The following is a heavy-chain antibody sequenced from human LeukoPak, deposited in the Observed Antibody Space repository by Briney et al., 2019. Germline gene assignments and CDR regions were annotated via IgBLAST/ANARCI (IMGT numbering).Heavy chain of an antibody. CDR1: GGSISSYY. V-gene: IGHV4-59*01. CDR2: IYYSGST. J-gene: IGHJ5*02. CDR3: ARVGGSSWFPFDP. Sequence: PSETLSLTCIVSGGSISSYYWSWIRQPPGKGLEWIGYIYYSGSTNYNPSLKSRVTISVDTSKNQFSLKLSSVTAADTAVYYCARVGGSSWFPFDPWGQGTLVTVSS. D-gene: IGHD6-13*01.